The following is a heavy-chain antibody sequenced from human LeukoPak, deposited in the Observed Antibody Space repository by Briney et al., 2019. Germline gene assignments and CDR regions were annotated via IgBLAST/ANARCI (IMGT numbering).Heavy chain of an antibody. J-gene: IGHJ2*01. V-gene: IGHV3-23*01. CDR1: GFTFSSHA. Sequence: EGSLRLSCAGSGFTFSSHAMSWVRQAPGKGLEWVSAINGSGSSTYYADSVKGRVSISRDNSKNTLYLQMNSLRVEDTALYYCARDFWDDFEYFDLWGRGTLVTVSS. CDR2: INGSGSST. D-gene: IGHD3-3*01. CDR3: ARDFWDDFEYFDL.